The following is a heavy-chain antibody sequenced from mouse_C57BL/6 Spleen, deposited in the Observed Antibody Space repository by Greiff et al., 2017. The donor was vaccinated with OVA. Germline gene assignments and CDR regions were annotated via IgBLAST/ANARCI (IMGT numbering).Heavy chain of an antibody. D-gene: IGHD1-1*01. J-gene: IGHJ2*01. CDR1: GYTFTDYY. Sequence: EVQLQQSGPELVKPGASVKISCKASGYTFTDYYMTWVKQSHGKSLEWIGDINPNNGGTSYNQKFKGKATLTVDKSSSTAYMELRSLTSEDSAVYYCARSYYGSSYFDYWGQGTTLTVSS. CDR2: INPNNGGT. CDR3: ARSYYGSSYFDY. V-gene: IGHV1-26*01.